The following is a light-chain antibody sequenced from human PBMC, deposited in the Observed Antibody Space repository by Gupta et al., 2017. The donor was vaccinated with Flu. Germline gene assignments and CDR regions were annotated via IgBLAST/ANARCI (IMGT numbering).Light chain of an antibody. Sequence: TFLSASGGSTVTITSGGSKGISSYLDWYQQKPGKAPKLLIYGASTIESGIPARFSGSGSGTDFALTISRLQPEDFATYYCQQCDSTPYTFGQGTKLEIK. CDR2: GAS. J-gene: IGKJ2*01. CDR1: KGISSY. CDR3: QQCDSTPYT. V-gene: IGKV1-39*01.